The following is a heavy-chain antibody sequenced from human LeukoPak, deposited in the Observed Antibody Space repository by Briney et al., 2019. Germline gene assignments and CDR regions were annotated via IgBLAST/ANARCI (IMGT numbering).Heavy chain of an antibody. CDR1: GGTFSSYA. CDR2: IIPIFGTA. Sequence: PMASVKVSCKASGGTFSSYAISWVRQAPGQGLEWMGGIIPIFGTANYAQKFQGRVAITADESTSTAYMELSSLRSEDTAVYYCASCSSHHDAFDIWGQGTMVTVSS. J-gene: IGHJ3*02. CDR3: ASCSSHHDAFDI. V-gene: IGHV1-69*13. D-gene: IGHD6-6*01.